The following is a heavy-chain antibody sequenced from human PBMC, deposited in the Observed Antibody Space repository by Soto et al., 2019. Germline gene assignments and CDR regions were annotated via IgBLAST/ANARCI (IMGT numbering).Heavy chain of an antibody. CDR3: ARNTYFTYVRYFDP. CDR2: NYHSGNP. Sequence: PSETLSLTCDFSGYTISSGDYTWAWMRQPPGKALEWIGYNYHSGNPNYNPSLKSRVNISVDRSKNQFSLKVRSVTAADTAVYYCARNTYFTYVRYFDPWGQGIQVTVFS. J-gene: IGHJ5*02. D-gene: IGHD2-21*01. V-gene: IGHV4-30-2*01. CDR1: GYTISSGDYT.